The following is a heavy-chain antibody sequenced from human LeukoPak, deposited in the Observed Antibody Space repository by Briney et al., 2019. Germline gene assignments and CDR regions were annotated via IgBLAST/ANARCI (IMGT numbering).Heavy chain of an antibody. CDR3: AKDGSYRLTTVTYNDY. CDR2: ISGSGGST. V-gene: IGHV3-23*01. J-gene: IGHJ4*02. Sequence: PGGSLRLSCAASGFTFSSYAMSWVRQAPGKGLEWVSAISGSGGSTYYADSVKGRFTISRDNSKNTPYLQMNSLRAEDTAVYYCAKDGSYRLTTVTYNDYWGQGTLVTVSS. D-gene: IGHD4-17*01. CDR1: GFTFSSYA.